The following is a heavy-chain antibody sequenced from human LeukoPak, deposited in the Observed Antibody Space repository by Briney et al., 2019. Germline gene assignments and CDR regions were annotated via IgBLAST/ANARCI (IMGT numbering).Heavy chain of an antibody. D-gene: IGHD5-18*01. Sequence: PSETLSLTCTVSGGSISDYYWSWIRQPAGKGLEYLGRIYSSGSTDYNPSLKSRVTMSVDTSKNQISLKVKPVTAADTAVYYCARITATAMVNAFDYWGQGMLVTVSS. CDR1: GGSISDYY. CDR2: IYSSGST. CDR3: ARITATAMVNAFDY. J-gene: IGHJ4*02. V-gene: IGHV4-4*07.